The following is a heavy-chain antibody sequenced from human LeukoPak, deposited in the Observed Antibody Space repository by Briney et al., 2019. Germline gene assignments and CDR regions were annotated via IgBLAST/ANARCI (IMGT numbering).Heavy chain of an antibody. J-gene: IGHJ3*02. Sequence: GGSLRLSCAASGFTFSNYGMHWVRQAPGKGLEWVALISYDERNKFYVDSVKGRFTISRDNSKNTLYLQMNSLRAEDTAVYYCATEPAQYYYDSSGRWHAFDIWGQGTTVTVSS. D-gene: IGHD3-22*01. CDR3: ATEPAQYYYDSSGRWHAFDI. V-gene: IGHV3-30*03. CDR1: GFTFSNYG. CDR2: ISYDERNK.